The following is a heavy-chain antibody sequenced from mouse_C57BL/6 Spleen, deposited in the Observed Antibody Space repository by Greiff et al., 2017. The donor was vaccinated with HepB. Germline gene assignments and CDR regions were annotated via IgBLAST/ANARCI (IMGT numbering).Heavy chain of an antibody. CDR1: GFSLTSYG. J-gene: IGHJ3*01. V-gene: IGHV2-5*01. CDR2: IWRGGST. CDR3: AKEGYGYDGPFAY. D-gene: IGHD2-2*01. Sequence: QVHVKQSGPGLVQPSQSLSITCTVSGFSLTSYGVHWVRQSPGKGLEWLGVIWRGGSTDYNAAFMSRLSITKDNSKSQVFFKMNSLQADDTAIYYCAKEGYGYDGPFAYWGQGTLVTVSA.